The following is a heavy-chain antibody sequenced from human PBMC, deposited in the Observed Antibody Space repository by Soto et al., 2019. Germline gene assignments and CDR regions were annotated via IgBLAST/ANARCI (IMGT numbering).Heavy chain of an antibody. D-gene: IGHD2-8*01. CDR3: VREDSLPDTNVP. CDR1: GFIFANYG. Sequence: QVQLVESGGGVVQPGRSLRLSCAASGFIFANYGMHWVRQAPDRGLEWVAVIWRDGSQKSYAESVRGRFTISRDDSKRTLYLEMNCLRVDDASVYYCVREDSLPDTNVPWSQGTLVTVSS. CDR2: IWRDGSQK. V-gene: IGHV3-33*01. J-gene: IGHJ5*02.